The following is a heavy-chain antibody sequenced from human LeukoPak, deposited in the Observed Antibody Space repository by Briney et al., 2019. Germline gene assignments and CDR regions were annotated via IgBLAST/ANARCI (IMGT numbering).Heavy chain of an antibody. CDR3: ARSLEDAFDI. D-gene: IGHD5-24*01. Sequence: SETLSLTCVAYGGSFSGYYWSWIRQPPGKGLEWIGEINHSGSTNYNPSLKSRVTISVDTSKNQFSLKLSSVTAADTAVYYCARSLEDAFDIWGQGTMVTVSS. V-gene: IGHV4-34*01. CDR1: GGSFSGYY. CDR2: INHSGST. J-gene: IGHJ3*02.